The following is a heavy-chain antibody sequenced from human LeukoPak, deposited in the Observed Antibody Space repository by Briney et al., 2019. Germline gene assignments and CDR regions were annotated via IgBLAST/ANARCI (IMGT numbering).Heavy chain of an antibody. CDR2: ISSSSSYI. CDR3: AREVGGSHAFDI. J-gene: IGHJ3*02. Sequence: PGGSLRLSCAASEFTFSSYSMNWVRQAPGKGLEWVSSISSSSSYIYYADSVKGRFTISRDNAKNSLYLQMNSLRAEDTAVYYCAREVGGSHAFDIWGQGTMVTVSS. CDR1: EFTFSSYS. V-gene: IGHV3-21*01.